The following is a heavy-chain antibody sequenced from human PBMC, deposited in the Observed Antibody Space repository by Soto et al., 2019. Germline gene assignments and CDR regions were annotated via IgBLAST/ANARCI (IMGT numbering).Heavy chain of an antibody. D-gene: IGHD2-2*01. CDR1: GGTFSSYT. V-gene: IGHV1-69*08. Sequence: QVQLVQSGAEVKKPGPSVKVSCKGSGGTFSSYTISWVRQAPGQGLEWMGGIIPILGIAKYAHKFQRRVTITADKSTSTAYMELRSLRAEDTAVYYCAGDLEVPADMTGNYAMGVWGQGTTVTVSS. CDR3: AGDLEVPADMTGNYAMGV. CDR2: IIPILGIA. J-gene: IGHJ6*01.